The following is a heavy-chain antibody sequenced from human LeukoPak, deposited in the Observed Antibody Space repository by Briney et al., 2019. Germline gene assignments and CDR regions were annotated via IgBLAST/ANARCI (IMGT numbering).Heavy chain of an antibody. CDR2: INPNSGGT. CDR1: GYTFTGYY. Sequence: GASVKVSCKASGYTFTGYYMHWVRQAPGQGLEWMGWINPNSGGTNYAQKFQGRVTMTRDTSISTAYMELSRLRSDDTAVYYCARRGDSSSGHWFDPWGQGTLVTVSS. CDR3: ARRGDSSSGHWFDP. V-gene: IGHV1-2*02. J-gene: IGHJ5*02. D-gene: IGHD6-13*01.